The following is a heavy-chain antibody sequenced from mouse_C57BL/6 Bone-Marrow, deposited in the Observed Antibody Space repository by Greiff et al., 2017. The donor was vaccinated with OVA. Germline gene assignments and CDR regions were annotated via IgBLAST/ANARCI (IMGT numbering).Heavy chain of an antibody. CDR2: IYPGDGST. J-gene: IGHJ1*03. CDR3: ARGGGNHWYFDV. D-gene: IGHD2-1*01. V-gene: IGHV1-85*01. Sequence: QVQLQQSGPELVKPGASVKLSCKASGYTFTSYDINWVKQRPGQGLEWIGWIYPGDGSTKYNEKFKGKATLTVDTSSSTAYMELHSLTSEDSAVYFCARGGGNHWYFDVWGTGTTVTVSS. CDR1: GYTFTSYD.